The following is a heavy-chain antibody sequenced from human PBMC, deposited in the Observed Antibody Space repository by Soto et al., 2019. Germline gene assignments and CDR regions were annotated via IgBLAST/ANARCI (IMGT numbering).Heavy chain of an antibody. CDR1: GGSISSGGYS. CDR3: ARGLYGDYLNFDY. V-gene: IGHV4-30-2*05. J-gene: IGHJ4*02. CDR2: IYHSGST. D-gene: IGHD4-17*01. Sequence: SETLSLTCAVSGGSISSGGYSWSWIRQPPGKGLEWIGYIYHSGSTYYNPSLKSRVTISVDTSKNQFSLKLSSVTAADTAVYYCARGLYGDYLNFDYWGQGTLVTVSS.